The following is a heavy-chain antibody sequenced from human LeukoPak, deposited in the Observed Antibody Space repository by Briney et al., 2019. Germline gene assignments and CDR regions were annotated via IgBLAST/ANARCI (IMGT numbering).Heavy chain of an antibody. J-gene: IGHJ3*02. CDR3: AREDFDAFDI. CDR2: IYYSGST. V-gene: IGHV4-59*01. D-gene: IGHD3-3*01. Sequence: LETLSLTCTVSGGSISSYYWSWIRQPPGKGLEWIGYIYYSGSTNYNPSLKSRVTISVDTSKNQFSLKLSSVTAADTAVYYCAREDFDAFDIWGQGTMVTVSS. CDR1: GGSISSYY.